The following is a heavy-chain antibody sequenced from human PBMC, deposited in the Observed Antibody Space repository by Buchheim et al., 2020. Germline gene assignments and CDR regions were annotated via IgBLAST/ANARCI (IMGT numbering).Heavy chain of an antibody. D-gene: IGHD1-20*01. CDR3: ARNNWNDY. CDR2: ISYDGSNT. V-gene: IGHV3-30*04. CDR1: GFNFSNYA. Sequence: QVQLVDSGGGVVQPGRSLRLSCAASGFNFSNYAMNWVRQAPGKGLEWVAIISYDGSNTYYADSLKGRFSICRANSKNTLYLQMNSLRTEDTAVYYCARNNWNDYWGQGTL. J-gene: IGHJ4*02.